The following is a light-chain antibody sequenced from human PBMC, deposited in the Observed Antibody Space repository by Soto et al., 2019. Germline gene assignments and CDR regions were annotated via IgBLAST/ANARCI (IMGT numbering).Light chain of an antibody. CDR2: GVS. J-gene: IGKJ4*01. V-gene: IGKV3-20*01. CDR1: QSVRSDY. Sequence: EIVLTQSPATLSLSPGDRATLSCRASQSVRSDYFAWYQQKPGQAPRVIIFGVSTRATAIPDRFSGSGSGTDFTLTISRLEPEDFALDYCQQYGNSPLTFGGGTKVEIK. CDR3: QQYGNSPLT.